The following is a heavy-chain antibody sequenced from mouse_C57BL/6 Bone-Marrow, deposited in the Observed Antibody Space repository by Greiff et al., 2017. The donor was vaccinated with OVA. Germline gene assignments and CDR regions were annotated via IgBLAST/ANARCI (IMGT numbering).Heavy chain of an antibody. Sequence: QVQLKESGPGLVAPSQSLSITCTVSGFSLTSYAISWVRQPPGKGLEWLGVIWTGGGTNYNSALKSRLSISKDNSKSQVFLKMNSLQTDDTARYYCARNQGPYYGSSYPYWYFDVWGTGTTVTVSS. CDR3: ARNQGPYYGSSYPYWYFDV. CDR1: GFSLTSYA. V-gene: IGHV2-9-1*01. J-gene: IGHJ1*03. CDR2: IWTGGGT. D-gene: IGHD1-1*01.